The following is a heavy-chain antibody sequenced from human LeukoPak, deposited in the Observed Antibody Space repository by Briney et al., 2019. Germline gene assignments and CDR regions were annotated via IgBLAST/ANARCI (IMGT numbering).Heavy chain of an antibody. CDR2: ISGSGGST. J-gene: IGHJ4*02. Sequence: GGSLRLSCAASGFTFSSYAMSWVRQAPGKGLEWVSAISGSGGSTYYADSVEGRFTISRDNSKNALYLQMNSLRAEDTAVYYCARNRRGYNWNYPPGYWGQGTLVTVSS. D-gene: IGHD1-7*01. CDR3: ARNRRGYNWNYPPGY. V-gene: IGHV3-23*01. CDR1: GFTFSSYA.